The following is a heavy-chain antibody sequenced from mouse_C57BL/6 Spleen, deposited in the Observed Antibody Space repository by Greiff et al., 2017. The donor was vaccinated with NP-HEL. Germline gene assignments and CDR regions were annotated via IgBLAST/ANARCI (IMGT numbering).Heavy chain of an antibody. CDR2: ISYSGST. D-gene: IGHD1-1*01. V-gene: IGHV3-1*01. J-gene: IGHJ3*01. Sequence: DVMLVESGPGMVKPSQSLSLTCTVTGYSITSGYDWHWIRHFPGNKLEWMGYISYSGSTNYNPSLKSRISITHDTSKNHFFLKLNAVTTEDTATYYCARGDGSSYDAVFAYWGQGTLVTVSA. CDR3: ARGDGSSYDAVFAY. CDR1: GYSITSGYD.